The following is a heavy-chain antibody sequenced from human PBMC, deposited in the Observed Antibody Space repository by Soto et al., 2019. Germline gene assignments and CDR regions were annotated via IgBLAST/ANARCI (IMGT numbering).Heavy chain of an antibody. J-gene: IGHJ4*02. CDR2: INPNSGGT. D-gene: IGHD6-13*01. V-gene: IGHV1-2*02. CDR1: GYTFTGYY. CDR3: ARGEAPRYSSSSSFDY. Sequence: GASVKVSCKASGYTFTGYYMHWVRQAPGQGLEWKGWINPNSGGTNYAQKFQGRVTMTRDTSISTAYMELSRLRSDDTAVYYCARGEAPRYSSSSSFDYWGQGTLVTVSS.